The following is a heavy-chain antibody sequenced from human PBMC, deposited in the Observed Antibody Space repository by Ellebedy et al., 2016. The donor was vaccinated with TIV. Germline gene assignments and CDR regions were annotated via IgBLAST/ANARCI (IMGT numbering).Heavy chain of an antibody. CDR2: MNPNNGNT. CDR3: ATDHRAFLDI. J-gene: IGHJ3*02. V-gene: IGHV1-8*01. D-gene: IGHD2/OR15-2a*01. Sequence: AASVKVSCKASGYSFTSYDINWVRQATGQGPEWMGWMNPNNGNTGFAQKFQGRVTVTEDTSTDTAYMELNSLRSDDTAVYYCATDHRAFLDIWGQGTMVTVSS. CDR1: GYSFTSYD.